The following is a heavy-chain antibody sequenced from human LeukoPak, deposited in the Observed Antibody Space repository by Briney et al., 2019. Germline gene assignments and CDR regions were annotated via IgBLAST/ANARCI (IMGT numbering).Heavy chain of an antibody. CDR2: INPNTGGA. CDR1: GYTFTAYY. Sequence: ASVKVSCKASGYTFTAYYLHWVRQAPGQGLEWMGWINPNTGGANYAQKFQGRVTMTRDTSISTAYMELSRLRSDDTAVYYCARMGYGGNVNFDYWGQGTLVTVSS. V-gene: IGHV1-2*02. CDR3: ARMGYGGNVNFDY. J-gene: IGHJ4*02. D-gene: IGHD4-17*01.